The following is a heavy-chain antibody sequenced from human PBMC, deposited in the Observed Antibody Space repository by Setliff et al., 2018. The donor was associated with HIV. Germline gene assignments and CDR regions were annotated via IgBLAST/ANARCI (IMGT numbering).Heavy chain of an antibody. J-gene: IGHJ4*02. CDR1: GYSMSSGYY. D-gene: IGHD2-2*01. CDR2: VYHTGST. CDR3: ARHAAGPDGPFDY. V-gene: IGHV4-38-2*01. Sequence: PSETLSLTCGVSGYSMSSGYYWGWIRQPPGKGLEWIGNVYHTGSTYYNPSLKSRVTISVDTSKNQFSLKLSSVIAADTAVYYCARHAAGPDGPFDYWGQGTRVTVS.